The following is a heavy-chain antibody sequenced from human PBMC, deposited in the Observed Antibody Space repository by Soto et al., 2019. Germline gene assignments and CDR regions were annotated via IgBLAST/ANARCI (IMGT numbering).Heavy chain of an antibody. V-gene: IGHV1-18*01. J-gene: IGHJ4*02. CDR1: GYTFSDYG. D-gene: IGHD3-3*01. CDR3: ARTGRFLEWLSTFDY. Sequence: QVQLVQSGAEVAKPGASVKVSCKSSGYTFSDYGISWVRQAPGQGLEWMGWISAFNGDTNYAHKFQGRVTMTTDTSPGTAYLALRRLRSADTAVYYWARTGRFLEWLSTFDYWGQGNLGTVSA. CDR2: ISAFNGDT.